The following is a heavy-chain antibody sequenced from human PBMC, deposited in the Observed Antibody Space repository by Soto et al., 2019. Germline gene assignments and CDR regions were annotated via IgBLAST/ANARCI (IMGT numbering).Heavy chain of an antibody. V-gene: IGHV3-48*01. CDR1: GFTFSIYS. D-gene: IGHD2-15*01. Sequence: EVQLVESGGGLVQPGGSLRLTCAASGFTFSIYSMNWVRQAPGKGLEWVSYIMPGSSHIFYADSVKGRFTISRDNDKYALYLQMNSLRVEDTALYYCAVEYVGAASVHVFDYWGQGTIVTVSS. CDR2: IMPGSSHI. J-gene: IGHJ3*01. CDR3: AVEYVGAASVHVFDY.